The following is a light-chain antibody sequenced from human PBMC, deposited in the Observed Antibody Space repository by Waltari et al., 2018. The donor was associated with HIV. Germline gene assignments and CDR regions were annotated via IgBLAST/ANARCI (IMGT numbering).Light chain of an antibody. Sequence: DIQMTQSPSSLSASVGDRVTVTCRASQGISNSLAWYQQKPGKAPELLLYETSRLQSGVPSRFSGSGSGTDYTLTISSLQPDDFASYSCQQYYSTPRTFGQGTKVEIK. V-gene: IGKV1-NL1*01. CDR1: QGISNS. CDR2: ETS. CDR3: QQYYSTPRT. J-gene: IGKJ1*01.